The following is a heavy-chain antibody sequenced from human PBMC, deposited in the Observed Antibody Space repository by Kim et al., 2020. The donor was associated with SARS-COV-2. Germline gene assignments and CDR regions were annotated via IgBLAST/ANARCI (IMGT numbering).Heavy chain of an antibody. CDR1: GYTFSGSA. CDR2: IRGKTDNYAT. J-gene: IGHJ6*02. V-gene: IGHV3-73*01. Sequence: GGSLRLSCAASGYTFSGSAMHWVRQPAGKGLEWLGRIRGKTDNYATTYAASVQGRFTISRDDSKNTAYLQINSLKTDDTAVYYCSLKMDVWGQGTPVTVS. CDR3: SLKMDV.